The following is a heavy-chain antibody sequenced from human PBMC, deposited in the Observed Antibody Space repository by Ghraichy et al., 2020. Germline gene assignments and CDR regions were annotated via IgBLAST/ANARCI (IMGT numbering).Heavy chain of an antibody. V-gene: IGHV4-39*01. J-gene: IGHJ2*01. CDR3: VAAPTRYFDL. CDR1: GGSISSSSYY. Sequence: SETLSLTCTVSGGSISSSSYYWGWIRQPPGKGLEWIGSIYYSGSTYYNPSLKSRVTISVDTSKNQFSLKLSSVTAADTAVYYCVAAPTRYFDLWGRGTLVTVSS. D-gene: IGHD6-19*01. CDR2: IYYSGST.